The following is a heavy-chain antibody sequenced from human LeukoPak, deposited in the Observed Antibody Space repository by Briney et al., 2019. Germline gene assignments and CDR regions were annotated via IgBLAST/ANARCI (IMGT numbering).Heavy chain of an antibody. D-gene: IGHD4-17*01. CDR2: IRYDGSNK. J-gene: IGHJ4*02. V-gene: IGHV3-30*02. Sequence: GGSLRLSCAASGFTFSSYGMHWVRQAPGKGLEWVAFIRYDGSNKYYADSVKGRFTISRDNSKNTLYLQMNSLRAEDTAVYYXAKDNXDXGDYDGGDYWGQGTLVTVSS. CDR3: AKDNXDXGDYDGGDY. CDR1: GFTFSSYG.